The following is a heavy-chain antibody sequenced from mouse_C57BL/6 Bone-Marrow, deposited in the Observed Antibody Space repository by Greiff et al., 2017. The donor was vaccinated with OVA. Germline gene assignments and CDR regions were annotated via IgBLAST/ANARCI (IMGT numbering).Heavy chain of an antibody. J-gene: IGHJ2*01. CDR3: ARGGEF. Sequence: VKVVESGAELARPGASVKLSCKASGYTFTSYGISWVKQRTGQGLEWIGEIYPRSGNTYYNEKFKGKATLTADKSSSTAYMELRSLTSEDSAVYFCARGGEFWGQGTTLTVSS. CDR2: IYPRSGNT. CDR1: GYTFTSYG. V-gene: IGHV1-81*01.